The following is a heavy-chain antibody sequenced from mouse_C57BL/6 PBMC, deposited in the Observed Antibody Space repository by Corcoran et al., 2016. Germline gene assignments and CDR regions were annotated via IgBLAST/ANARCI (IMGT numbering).Heavy chain of an antibody. V-gene: IGHV9-3*01. CDR1: GYTFTTYG. Sequence: QIQLVQSGPELKKPGETVKISCKASGYTFTTYGMSWVKQAPGKGLKWMGWINTYSGVPTYADDFKGRFAFSLETSASTAYLQINNLKNEDTATYFCAREDSNYHYYAMDYWGQGTSVTVSS. CDR2: INTYSGVP. CDR3: AREDSNYHYYAMDY. D-gene: IGHD2-5*01. J-gene: IGHJ4*01.